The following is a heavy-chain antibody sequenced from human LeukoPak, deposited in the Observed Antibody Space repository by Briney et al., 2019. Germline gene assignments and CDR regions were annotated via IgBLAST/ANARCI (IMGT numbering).Heavy chain of an antibody. J-gene: IGHJ4*02. CDR3: ARETGKWDPPDY. Sequence: GGSLRLSCAASGFTFSSYAMSWVRQAPGKGLEWVANIKQDGSEKYYVDSVKGRFTISRDNAKNSLYLQMDSLRAEDTAVYYCARETGKWDPPDYWGQGTLVTVSS. V-gene: IGHV3-7*01. CDR2: IKQDGSEK. CDR1: GFTFSSYA. D-gene: IGHD1-26*01.